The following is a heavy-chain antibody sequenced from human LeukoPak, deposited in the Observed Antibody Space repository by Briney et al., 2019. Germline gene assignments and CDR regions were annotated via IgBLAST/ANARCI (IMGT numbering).Heavy chain of an antibody. V-gene: IGHV3-11*01. CDR1: GFTFSDYY. CDR3: ASGAYDSSGYPAHFDY. D-gene: IGHD3-22*01. CDR2: ISSSGSTI. J-gene: IGHJ4*02. Sequence: GGSLRLSCAASGFTFSDYYMSWIRQAPGKGLEWVSYISSSGSTIYYAASVKGRFTISRDNAKNSLYLQMNSLRAEDTAVYYCASGAYDSSGYPAHFDYWGQGTLVTVSS.